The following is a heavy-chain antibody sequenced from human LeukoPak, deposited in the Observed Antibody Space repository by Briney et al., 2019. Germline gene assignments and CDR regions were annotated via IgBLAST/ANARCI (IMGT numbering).Heavy chain of an antibody. Sequence: GGSLRLSCAASGFTFNSYWMHWVRQGPGKGLVWVSRIKSDGSSTSYADSVKGRFTISRDNAKNTLYLQMNSLRDEDTAVYYCARESGYHGSGFDPWGQGTLVTVSS. J-gene: IGHJ5*02. CDR3: ARESGYHGSGFDP. CDR1: GFTFNSYW. V-gene: IGHV3-74*01. CDR2: IKSDGSST. D-gene: IGHD3-10*01.